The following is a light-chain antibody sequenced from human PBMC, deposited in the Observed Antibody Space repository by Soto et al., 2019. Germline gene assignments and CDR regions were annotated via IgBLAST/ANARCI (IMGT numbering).Light chain of an antibody. J-gene: IGLJ1*01. CDR1: SSDVGSYNY. V-gene: IGLV2-14*01. Sequence: LTQPASVSGSPGQSITISCTGTSSDVGSYNYVSWYQQHPGKAPKLMIYDVSDRPSGVSNRFSGSKSGNTASLTISGLQAEDEADYYCSSYTSSSTFPCVFGTGTKVTVL. CDR3: SSYTSSSTFPCV. CDR2: DVS.